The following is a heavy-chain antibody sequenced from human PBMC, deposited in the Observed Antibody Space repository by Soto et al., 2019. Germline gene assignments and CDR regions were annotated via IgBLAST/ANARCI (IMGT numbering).Heavy chain of an antibody. J-gene: IGHJ6*02. Sequence: QVQLVQSGAEVKKPGSSVKVSCKASGGTFSSYAISGVRQAPGQGLEWMGGIIPISETTNYAQKFQGRVTITADESKSTAYMELSSLRSEDTAVYYCARSQGSSTSLEIYYYYYYGMDVWGQGTTVTVSS. CDR3: ARSQGSSTSLEIYYYYYYGMDV. CDR1: GGTFSSYA. CDR2: IIPISETT. D-gene: IGHD2-2*01. V-gene: IGHV1-69*01.